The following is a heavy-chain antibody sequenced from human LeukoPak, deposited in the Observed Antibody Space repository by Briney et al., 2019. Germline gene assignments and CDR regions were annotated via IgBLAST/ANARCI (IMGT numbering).Heavy chain of an antibody. J-gene: IGHJ6*02. CDR2: INHSGST. Sequence: PSETLSLTCAVYGGSFSSYYWSWIRQPPGKGLEWIGEINHSGSTNYNPSLKSRVTISVDTSKNQFSLKLSSVTAADTAVYYCARYYYDSSGYSHGMDVWGQGTTVTVSS. CDR1: GGSFSSYY. CDR3: ARYYYDSSGYSHGMDV. V-gene: IGHV4-34*01. D-gene: IGHD3-22*01.